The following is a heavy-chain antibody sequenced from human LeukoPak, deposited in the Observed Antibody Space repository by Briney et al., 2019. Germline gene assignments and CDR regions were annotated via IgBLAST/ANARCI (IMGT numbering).Heavy chain of an antibody. J-gene: IGHJ4*02. CDR2: INWNGGST. D-gene: IGHD6-6*01. CDR1: GFTFDDYG. Sequence: GGSLRLXCAASGFTFDDYGMSWVRQAPGKWLEWVSGINWNGGSTGYADSVKGRFTISRDNDKNSLYLQMNSLRAEDTALYYCARAAGSSSTEYYFDYWGQGTLVTVSS. CDR3: ARAAGSSSTEYYFDY. V-gene: IGHV3-20*04.